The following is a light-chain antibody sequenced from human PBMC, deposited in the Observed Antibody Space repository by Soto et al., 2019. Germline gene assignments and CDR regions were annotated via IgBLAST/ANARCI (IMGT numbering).Light chain of an antibody. CDR3: QQRSNWPSIT. CDR1: QSVSTY. V-gene: IGKV3-11*01. CDR2: DAS. Sequence: EIVLTPSPATLSLSPGERATLSCRASQSVSTYLAWYQQKPGQAPRLLISDASNRATGIPVRFSGSGSGTDFTLTISSLEAEDSAVYYCQQRSNWPSITFGQGTRLEI. J-gene: IGKJ5*01.